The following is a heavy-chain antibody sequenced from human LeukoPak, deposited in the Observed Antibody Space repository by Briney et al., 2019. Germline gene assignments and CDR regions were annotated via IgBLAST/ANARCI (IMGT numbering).Heavy chain of an antibody. D-gene: IGHD3-9*01. CDR1: GYXLTELA. CDR2: FDPEDGET. CDR3: ATDNILTGYSPKY. J-gene: IGHJ4*02. Sequence: GASVKVSCTVSGYXLTELALHWVRQTPGKGLEWVGGFDPEDGETILAQKFQGRVTMTEDTSTDTAYMELSRLRSEDSAVYYCATDNILTGYSPKYWGQGTLVTVSS. V-gene: IGHV1-24*01.